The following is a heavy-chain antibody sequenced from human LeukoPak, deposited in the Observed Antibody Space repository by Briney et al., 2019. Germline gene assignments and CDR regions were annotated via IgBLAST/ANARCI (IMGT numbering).Heavy chain of an antibody. J-gene: IGHJ4*02. Sequence: NPSETLSLTCTVSGGSISSGSYYWSWIRQPAGKGLEWIGRIYTSGSTNYNPSLKSRVTISVDTSKNQFSLKLSSVTAADTAVYYCARRKIGSSWSRAKNFDYWGQGTLVTVSS. D-gene: IGHD6-13*01. CDR2: IYTSGST. CDR3: ARRKIGSSWSRAKNFDY. CDR1: GGSISSGSYY. V-gene: IGHV4-61*02.